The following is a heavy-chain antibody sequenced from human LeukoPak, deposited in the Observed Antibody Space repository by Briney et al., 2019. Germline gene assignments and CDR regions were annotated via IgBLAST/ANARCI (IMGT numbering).Heavy chain of an antibody. V-gene: IGHV3-53*01. CDR3: AREKKGYCSGGSCSELHPGYYYYMDV. CDR2: IYSGGST. CDR1: GFTVSNNY. Sequence: GGSLRLSCATSGFTVSNNYMSWVRHAPGKGLEWVSVIYSGGSTYYADSVKGRFTISRDNSKNTLYLQMNSLRAEDTAVYYCAREKKGYCSGGSCSELHPGYYYYMDVWGKGTTVTISS. J-gene: IGHJ6*03. D-gene: IGHD2-15*01.